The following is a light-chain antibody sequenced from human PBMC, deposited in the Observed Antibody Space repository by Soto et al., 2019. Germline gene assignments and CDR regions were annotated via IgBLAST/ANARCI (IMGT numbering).Light chain of an antibody. CDR3: QQYNNWPLLT. CDR1: RSVSNR. CDR2: GAS. V-gene: IGKV3-15*01. Sequence: EILMTQSPATLSVSPGETVTFSCRASRSVSNRLAWYQHKPGQAPRLLISGASNGATGIPPKFSGSGSGTEFTLTVDSLQSDDIAVYYCQQYNNWPLLTVGGGTKVDSK. J-gene: IGKJ4*01.